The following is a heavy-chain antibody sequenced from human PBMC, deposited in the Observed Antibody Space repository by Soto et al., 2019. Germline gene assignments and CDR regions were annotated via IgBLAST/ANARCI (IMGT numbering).Heavy chain of an antibody. V-gene: IGHV1-3*01. Sequence: DSVEATCKASGSTNTSYAMHWVRQAPGQKHEWMGWINAGNGNTKYSQKFQGRVTITRDTSASTDYMELSSLRSEDTAVYYCARASPSLGAWTEGRTYYYVMYGWGQGTKVTVSS. J-gene: IGHJ6*02. CDR3: ARASPSLGAWTEGRTYYYVMYG. D-gene: IGHD2-2*01. CDR1: GSTNTSYA. CDR2: INAGNGNT.